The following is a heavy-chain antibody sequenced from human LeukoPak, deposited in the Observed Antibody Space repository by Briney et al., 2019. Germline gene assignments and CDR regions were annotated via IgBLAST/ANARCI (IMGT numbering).Heavy chain of an antibody. J-gene: IGHJ4*02. Sequence: GASVKVSCKASGYIFTDFYIHWVRQAPGQGLEWMGWINPKNGGTKFAQKFQGRVTMTRDTSITTAYMELSRLRSDDTAVYYCARDILPPHSDASNSSFRDYWGQGSLVTVSS. CDR1: GYIFTDFY. V-gene: IGHV1-2*02. D-gene: IGHD4/OR15-4a*01. CDR2: INPKNGGT. CDR3: ARDILPPHSDASNSSFRDY.